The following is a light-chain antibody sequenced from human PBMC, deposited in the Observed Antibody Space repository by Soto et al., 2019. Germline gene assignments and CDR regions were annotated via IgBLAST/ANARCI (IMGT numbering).Light chain of an antibody. V-gene: IGKV1-39*01. CDR1: QRISTY. J-gene: IGKJ1*01. CDR2: AAS. Sequence: DIQMTQSPSTLSAGVGDRVTITCRASQRISTYLNRYQQKPGKAPTLLIYAASSLQSGVPSRFSGGGSGTDFTLTINTLQPEDFATYFCQQCYSSPRTFGQGTKVAIK. CDR3: QQCYSSPRT.